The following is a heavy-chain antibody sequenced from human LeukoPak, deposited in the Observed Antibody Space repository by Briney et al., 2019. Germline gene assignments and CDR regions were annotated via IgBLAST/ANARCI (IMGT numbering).Heavy chain of an antibody. D-gene: IGHD3-22*01. V-gene: IGHV1-24*01. J-gene: IGHJ4*02. CDR2: FDPEDGET. CDR1: GYTFTGYY. Sequence: ASVKVSCKASGYTFTGYYIHWVRQAPGQGLEWMGGFDPEDGETIYAQKFQGRVTITEDTSKDTAYMELNSLRSEDTAVYYCATSPPTYYYDSSGYYFDYWGQGTLVTVSS. CDR3: ATSPPTYYYDSSGYYFDY.